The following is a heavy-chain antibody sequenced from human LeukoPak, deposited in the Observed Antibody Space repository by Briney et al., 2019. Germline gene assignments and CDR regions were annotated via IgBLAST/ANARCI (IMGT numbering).Heavy chain of an antibody. CDR3: ARVPGYSSSWYVIEFDY. Sequence: GRSLRLSCAASGFTFSSYSMNWVRQAPGKGLEWVSSISSSSSYIYYADSVKGRFTISRDNAKNSLYLQMNSLRAEDTAVYYCARVPGYSSSWYVIEFDYWGQGTLVTVSS. J-gene: IGHJ4*02. D-gene: IGHD6-13*01. CDR2: ISSSSSYI. CDR1: GFTFSSYS. V-gene: IGHV3-21*01.